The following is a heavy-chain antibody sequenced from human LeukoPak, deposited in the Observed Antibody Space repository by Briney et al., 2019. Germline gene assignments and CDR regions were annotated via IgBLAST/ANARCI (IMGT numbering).Heavy chain of an antibody. D-gene: IGHD5-12*01. V-gene: IGHV3-73*01. Sequence: GGSRRLSCAASGFTFSGSAMHWVRQTSGKGLEWVGRIRNKANTYATAYAASVKGRFTISREDSKNTAYLQMNSLRTEDTAVYYCTRPIVATTSDFDYGGQGTLVTVSA. CDR2: IRNKANTYAT. CDR3: TRPIVATTSDFDY. J-gene: IGHJ4*02. CDR1: GFTFSGSA.